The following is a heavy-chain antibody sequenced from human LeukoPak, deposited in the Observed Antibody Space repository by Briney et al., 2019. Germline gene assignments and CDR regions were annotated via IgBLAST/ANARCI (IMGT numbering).Heavy chain of an antibody. V-gene: IGHV3-9*01. J-gene: IGHJ4*02. Sequence: PGGSLRLSCAASGFTFSDHYMDWVRQAPGKGLEWVSGISWNSGSIGYADSVKGRFTISRDNAKNSLYLQMNSLRAEDTALYYCAKDSGVVPDAMNYFDYWGQGTLVTVPS. CDR3: AKDSGVVPDAMNYFDY. CDR2: ISWNSGSI. D-gene: IGHD2-2*01. CDR1: GFTFSDHY.